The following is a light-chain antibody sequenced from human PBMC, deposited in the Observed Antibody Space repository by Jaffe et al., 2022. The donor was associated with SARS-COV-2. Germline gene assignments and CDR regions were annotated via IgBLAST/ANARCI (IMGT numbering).Light chain of an antibody. CDR2: YDS. CDR1: DIGRKS. J-gene: IGLJ2*01. CDR3: QVWDNGSGQVV. Sequence: SYVLSQPPSVSAAPGRTATITCGGSDIGRKSVHWYQQRPGQAPVLVIYYDSDRPYGIPERFSGSNSGNAAMLTISRLEVGDEADYFCQVWDNGSGQVVFGGGTKLTVL. V-gene: IGLV3-21*04.